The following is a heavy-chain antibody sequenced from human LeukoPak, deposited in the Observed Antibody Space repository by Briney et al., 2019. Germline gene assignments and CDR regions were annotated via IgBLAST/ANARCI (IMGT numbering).Heavy chain of an antibody. CDR2: INHSGST. Sequence: SETLSLTCAVYGGSFSGYYWSWIRQSPGKGLEWIGEINHSGSTNYSPSLKSRVTISVDTSKNQFSLKLSSVTAVDTAVYYCARGSGRRGTMVRGVIIRPYYFDYWGQGTLVTVSS. D-gene: IGHD3-10*01. CDR3: ARGSGRRGTMVRGVIIRPYYFDY. J-gene: IGHJ4*02. CDR1: GGSFSGYY. V-gene: IGHV4-34*01.